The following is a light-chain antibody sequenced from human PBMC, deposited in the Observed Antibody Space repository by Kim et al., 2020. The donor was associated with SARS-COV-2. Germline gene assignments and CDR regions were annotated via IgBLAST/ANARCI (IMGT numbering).Light chain of an antibody. Sequence: EIVLTQSPVTLSLSPGERATLSCRASQSVRSYLGWYRQKPGQAPRLLIYDTSNRAPGIPARFSGSGSGTDFTLTISSLEPEDFAIYYCQQRSDWPLTFGGRTKVDIK. J-gene: IGKJ4*01. CDR1: QSVRSY. CDR3: QQRSDWPLT. V-gene: IGKV3-11*01. CDR2: DTS.